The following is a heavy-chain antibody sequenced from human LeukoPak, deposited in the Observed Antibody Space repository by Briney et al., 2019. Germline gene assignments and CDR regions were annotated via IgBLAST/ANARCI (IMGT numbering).Heavy chain of an antibody. CDR3: ARDRTVSGLYSYEEHDAFDI. J-gene: IGHJ3*02. V-gene: IGHV1-46*01. Sequence: ASVKVSCKASGYTFTSYYMHWVRQAPGQGLEWMGIINPSGGSTSYAQKFQGRVTMTRDMSTSTVYMELSSLRSEDTAVYYCARDRTVSGLYSYEEHDAFDIWGQGTMVTVSS. CDR1: GYTFTSYY. D-gene: IGHD5-12*01. CDR2: INPSGGST.